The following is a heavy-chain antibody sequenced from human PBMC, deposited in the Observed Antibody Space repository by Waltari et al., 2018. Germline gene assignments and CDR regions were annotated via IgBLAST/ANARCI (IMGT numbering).Heavy chain of an antibody. D-gene: IGHD6-13*01. V-gene: IGHV4-59*01. Sequence: QVQLQESGPGLVKPSETLSLTCTVSGGSISSYYWSWIRQPPGKGLEWIGYIYYSGSTNYNPSLKSRVTISVDTSKNQFSLKLSSVTAADTAVYYCARVRQLDYYYYYMDVWGKWTTVTVSS. CDR3: ARVRQLDYYYYYMDV. CDR1: GGSISSYY. J-gene: IGHJ6*03. CDR2: IYYSGST.